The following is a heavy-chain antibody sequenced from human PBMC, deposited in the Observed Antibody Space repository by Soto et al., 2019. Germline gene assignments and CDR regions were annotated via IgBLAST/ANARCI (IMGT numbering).Heavy chain of an antibody. CDR3: AREFGYSGYEAVPGY. CDR1: GYTFIHYA. CDR2: INAGDGNT. V-gene: IGHV1-3*01. D-gene: IGHD5-12*01. J-gene: IGHJ4*02. Sequence: QVQLVQSGAEVKKPGASVKISCRASGYTFIHYAIHWVRQAPGQRLEWMGWINAGDGNTKYSQTFQGRVTITRDTSATTAYMDLSSLRSEDTAVYYCAREFGYSGYEAVPGYWGQGTLVTVSS.